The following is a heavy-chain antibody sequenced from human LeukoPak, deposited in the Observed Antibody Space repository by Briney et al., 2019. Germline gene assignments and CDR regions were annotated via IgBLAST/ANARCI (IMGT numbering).Heavy chain of an antibody. J-gene: IGHJ6*02. CDR3: ARDRGYSYGYFDDGMDV. CDR1: GFTFSNYG. CDR2: IWYDGSNK. V-gene: IGHV3-33*01. D-gene: IGHD5-18*01. Sequence: GRSLRLSCAASGFTFSNYGMHWVRQAPGKGLEWVAVIWYDGSNKYYADSVKGRFTISRDNSKNTLYLQMNSLRAEDTAVYYCARDRGYSYGYFDDGMDVWGQGTTVTVSS.